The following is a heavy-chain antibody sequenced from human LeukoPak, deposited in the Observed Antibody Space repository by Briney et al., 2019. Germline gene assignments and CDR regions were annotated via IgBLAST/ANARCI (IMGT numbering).Heavy chain of an antibody. D-gene: IGHD3-22*01. CDR1: GYTFTDYY. Sequence: ASVKVSCKASGYTFTDYYMHWVRQAPGQGLEWMGWINPNSGGTNYAQKFQGRDTMTRDTSISTAYMELSRLRSDDTAVYYCARVYLGVYYYGSSGYSHLDYWGQGTLVTVSS. V-gene: IGHV1-2*02. CDR3: ARVYLGVYYYGSSGYSHLDY. J-gene: IGHJ4*02. CDR2: INPNSGGT.